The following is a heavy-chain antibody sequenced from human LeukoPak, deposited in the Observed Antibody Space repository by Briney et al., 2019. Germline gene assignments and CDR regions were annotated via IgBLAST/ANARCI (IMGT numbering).Heavy chain of an antibody. CDR1: GFTFSSYW. D-gene: IGHD2-2*01. V-gene: IGHV3-7*01. CDR3: AQVREVF. Sequence: GGSLRLSCAASGFTFSSYWMSWVRRAPGKGLEWLASIKEDGSRIYYVDSVKGRFTISRDNAKNSPYLQVNSLRAEDTAVYYCAQVREVFWGQGNPGHRLL. J-gene: IGHJ4*02. CDR2: IKEDGSRI.